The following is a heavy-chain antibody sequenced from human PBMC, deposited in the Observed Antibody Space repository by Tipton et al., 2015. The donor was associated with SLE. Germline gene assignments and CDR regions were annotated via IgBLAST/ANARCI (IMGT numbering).Heavy chain of an antibody. J-gene: IGHJ4*02. D-gene: IGHD3-9*01. CDR1: GGSISSSSYY. Sequence: GLVKPSETLSLTCTVSGGSISSSSYYWGWIRQPPGKGLEWIGSIYYSGSTYYNPSLKSRVTISVDTSKNQFSLKLSSVTAADTAVYYCARGLDILTGSDPDYWGQGTLVTVSS. V-gene: IGHV4-39*07. CDR3: ARGLDILTGSDPDY. CDR2: IYYSGST.